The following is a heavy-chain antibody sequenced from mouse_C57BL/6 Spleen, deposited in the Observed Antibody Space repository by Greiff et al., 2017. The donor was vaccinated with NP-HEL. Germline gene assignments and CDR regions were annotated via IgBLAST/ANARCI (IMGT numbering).Heavy chain of an antibody. D-gene: IGHD2-2*01. CDR3: ATIYYGYDVFAY. V-gene: IGHV1-64*01. Sequence: VQLQQPGAELVKPGASVKLSCKASGYTFTSYWMHWVKQRPGQGLEWIGMIHPNSGSTNYNEKFKSKATLTVDKSSSTAYMQLSSLTSEDSAVYYCATIYYGYDVFAYWGQGTLVTVSA. CDR1: GYTFTSYW. J-gene: IGHJ3*01. CDR2: IHPNSGST.